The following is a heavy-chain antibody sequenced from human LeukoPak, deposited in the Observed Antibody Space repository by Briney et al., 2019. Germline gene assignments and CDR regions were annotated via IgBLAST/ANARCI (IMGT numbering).Heavy chain of an antibody. CDR1: GGSISSYY. CDR2: IYYSGST. D-gene: IGHD6-13*01. V-gene: IGHV4-59*01. J-gene: IGHJ4*02. Sequence: SETLSLTCTVSGGSISSYYWSWIRQPPGKGLEWIGYIYYSGSTNYNPSLKSRVTISVDTSKNQFSLKLSSVTAADTAVYYCARGEWEQQLDIDYWGQGTLVTVSS. CDR3: ARGEWEQQLDIDY.